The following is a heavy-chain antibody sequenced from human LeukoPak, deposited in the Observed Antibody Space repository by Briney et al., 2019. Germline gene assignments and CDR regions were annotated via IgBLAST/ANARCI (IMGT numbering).Heavy chain of an antibody. CDR2: ISGSGGST. CDR3: AKDQLAPNSLLTGADY. D-gene: IGHD7-27*01. V-gene: IGHV3-23*01. Sequence: GGSLRLSCAASGFTFSSYAMSWDRQAPGKGLEWVSAISGSGGSTYYADSVKGRFTISRDNSKNTLYLQMNSLRAEDTAVYYCAKDQLAPNSLLTGADYWGQGTLVTVSS. CDR1: GFTFSSYA. J-gene: IGHJ4*02.